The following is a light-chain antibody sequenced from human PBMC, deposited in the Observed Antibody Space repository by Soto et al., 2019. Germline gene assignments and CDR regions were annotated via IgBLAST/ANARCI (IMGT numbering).Light chain of an antibody. V-gene: IGKV3-11*01. J-gene: IGKJ4*01. CDR1: QSVSSY. CDR3: QQRSNWPPT. CDR2: DAS. Sequence: EIVFTQSPATLSLSPGERATLSCKASQSVSSYLAWYQQKPGQAPRLLIYDASNRATGIPARFSGSGSGTDFTLPISSLEHEDFAVYYCQQRSNWPPTFGGGTKVDIK.